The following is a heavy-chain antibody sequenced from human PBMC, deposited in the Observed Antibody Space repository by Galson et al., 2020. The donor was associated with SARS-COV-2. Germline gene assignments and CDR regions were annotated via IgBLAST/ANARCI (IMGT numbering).Heavy chain of an antibody. D-gene: IGHD6-19*01. CDR3: AREHSSGWYADRPLEIKDAFDI. Sequence: SETLSLTCTVSGGSFNSAAYYWSWLRQSPGRGLVWIVYIYDSRNSYYNPSLKSRLTISIDTSKNQFPLELTPVTAADTAVYYCAREHSSGWYADRPLEIKDAFDIWGQGTMVTVSS. J-gene: IGHJ3*02. CDR2: IYDSRNS. V-gene: IGHV4-30-4*01. CDR1: GGSFNSAAYY.